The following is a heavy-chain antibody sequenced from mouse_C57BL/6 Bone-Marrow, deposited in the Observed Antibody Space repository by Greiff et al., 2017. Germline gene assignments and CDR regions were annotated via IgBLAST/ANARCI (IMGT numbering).Heavy chain of an antibody. CDR3: ARGWLLRGFWARDY. J-gene: IGHJ4*01. CDR2: IWSVGST. D-gene: IGHD2-3*01. V-gene: IGHV2-2*01. Sequence: QVQLQQSGPGLVQPSQSLSITCTVSGFSLTSYGVHWVRQSPGKGLVWLGVIWSVGSTDYNAAFISRLSISKDNSKSQVFFKMNSLQADDTAIYYCARGWLLRGFWARDYRGQGTSVTVSS. CDR1: GFSLTSYG.